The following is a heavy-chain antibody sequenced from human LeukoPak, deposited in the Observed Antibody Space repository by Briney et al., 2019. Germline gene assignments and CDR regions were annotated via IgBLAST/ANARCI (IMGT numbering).Heavy chain of an antibody. CDR2: IWYDGSNE. V-gene: IGHV3-33*08. CDR1: GFTFSGFG. CDR3: ARDYSSGNEGQDY. J-gene: IGHJ4*02. Sequence: PGRSLRLSCAASGFTFSGFGMHWVRQAPGKGLEWVALIWYDGSNEYYAHSVKGRFTISRANSKNTLYLQMNSLRAEDTAIYYCARDYSSGNEGQDYWGQGTLVTVSS. D-gene: IGHD4-23*01.